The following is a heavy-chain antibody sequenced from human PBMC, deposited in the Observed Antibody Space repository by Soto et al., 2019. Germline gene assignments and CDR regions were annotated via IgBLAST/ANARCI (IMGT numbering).Heavy chain of an antibody. J-gene: IGHJ3*02. V-gene: IGHV1-2*04. D-gene: IGHD6-13*01. CDR3: ARTFIAAARGGAFDI. Sequence: ASVKVSCKASGYTFTGYYMHWVRQAPGQGLEWMGWINPNSGGTNYAQKFQGWVTMTRDTSISTAYMELSRLRSDDTAVYYCARTFIAAARGGAFDIWGQGTMVTVSS. CDR2: INPNSGGT. CDR1: GYTFTGYY.